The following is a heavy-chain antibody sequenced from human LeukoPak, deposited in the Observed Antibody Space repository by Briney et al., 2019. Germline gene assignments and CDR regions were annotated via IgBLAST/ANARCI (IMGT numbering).Heavy chain of an antibody. CDR2: IYYSGST. D-gene: IGHD3-22*01. Sequence: SETLSLTCTVSGGSISSSSYYWGWIRQPPGRGLEWIGSIYYSGSTYYNPSLKSRVTISVDTSKNQFSLKLSSVTAADTAVYYCARQITNMLLLSINWFDPWGQGTLVTVSS. J-gene: IGHJ5*02. CDR1: GGSISSSSYY. V-gene: IGHV4-39*01. CDR3: ARQITNMLLLSINWFDP.